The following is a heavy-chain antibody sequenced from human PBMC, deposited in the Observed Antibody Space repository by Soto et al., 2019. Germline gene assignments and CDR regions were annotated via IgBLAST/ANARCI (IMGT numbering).Heavy chain of an antibody. J-gene: IGHJ4*01. CDR1: SVCCSGHC. Sequence: SDTESQTCNYYSVCCSGHCWCCISKATRKQLEWVGYVHFSGSTTYNPSLEPRLNISFDMSKSQVYLQLTSVTAADTAVYYCARFGAAAAHDDNWGRGVLVTVSS. CDR3: ARFGAAAAHDDN. V-gene: IGHV4-59*07. D-gene: IGHD6-13*01. CDR2: VHFSGST.